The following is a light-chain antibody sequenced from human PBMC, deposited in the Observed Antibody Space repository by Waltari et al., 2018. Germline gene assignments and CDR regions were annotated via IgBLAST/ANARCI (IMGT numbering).Light chain of an antibody. Sequence: QSVLTQPPSVSGAPGQRVTISCTGSSSNIGAGYDVHWYQQLPGTAPKLLIYGDYNRPSGVPDRFSGSKSGTSASLAITGLQAEDDADYYCQSYDSSLSAYVVFGGGTKLTVL. CDR1: SSNIGAGYD. CDR2: GDY. V-gene: IGLV1-40*01. CDR3: QSYDSSLSAYVV. J-gene: IGLJ2*01.